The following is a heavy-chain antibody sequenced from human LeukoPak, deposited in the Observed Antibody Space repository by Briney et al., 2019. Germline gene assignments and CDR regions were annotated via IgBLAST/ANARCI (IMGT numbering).Heavy chain of an antibody. Sequence: GGSLRLSCAASGFTFSSYAMSWVRQAPGKGLEWVSAISGSGGSTYYADSVKGRFTISRDNSKNTLYLQMNSLRAEDTAVYYCGLPGYDFWSGYYKAGFFDYWGQGTLVTVSS. CDR3: GLPGYDFWSGYYKAGFFDY. V-gene: IGHV3-23*01. D-gene: IGHD3-3*01. CDR2: ISGSGGST. J-gene: IGHJ4*02. CDR1: GFTFSSYA.